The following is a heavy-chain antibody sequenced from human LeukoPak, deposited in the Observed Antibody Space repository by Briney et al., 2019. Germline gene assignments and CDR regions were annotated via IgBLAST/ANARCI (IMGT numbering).Heavy chain of an antibody. CDR1: GFTFSSYA. CDR2: ISGSGGST. CDR3: AKDQDTYYYGSGSYYTYNWFDP. D-gene: IGHD3-10*01. V-gene: IGHV3-23*01. Sequence: GGSLRLSCAAPGFTFSSYAMSWVRQAPGKGLEWVSAISGSGGSTYYADSVKGRFTISRDNSKNTLYLQMNSLRAEDTAVYYCAKDQDTYYYGSGSYYTYNWFDPWGQGTLVTVSS. J-gene: IGHJ5*02.